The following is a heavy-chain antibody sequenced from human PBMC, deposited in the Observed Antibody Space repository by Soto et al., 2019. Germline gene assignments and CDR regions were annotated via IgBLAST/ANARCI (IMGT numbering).Heavy chain of an antibody. D-gene: IGHD2-15*01. CDR2: IYPGNSET. CDR1: GYSFSNTW. CDR3: AKEGGSAYYGMDV. J-gene: IGHJ6*02. Sequence: EVQLVQSGAEVKEPGESLKISCKGSGYSFSNTWINRVRQMPGKGLEWMGIIYPGNSETRYSPSFQGQVTISADKSINTAYLQWSSLKASDTATYYCAKEGGSAYYGMDVWGQGTTVTVSS. V-gene: IGHV5-51*03.